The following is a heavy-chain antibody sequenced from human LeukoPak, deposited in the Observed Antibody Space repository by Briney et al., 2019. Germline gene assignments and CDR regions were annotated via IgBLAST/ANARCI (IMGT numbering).Heavy chain of an antibody. CDR1: GYTFTGYY. Sequence: ASVKVSCKASGYTFTGYYMHWVRQAPGQGLEWMGWINPNSGGTNYAQNFQGRVTMSRDTSISTAYMELGRLRSDDTAVYYCARGLLVEMATTTLNDYWGQGTLVTVSS. D-gene: IGHD5-24*01. V-gene: IGHV1-2*02. CDR3: ARGLLVEMATTTLNDY. J-gene: IGHJ4*02. CDR2: INPNSGGT.